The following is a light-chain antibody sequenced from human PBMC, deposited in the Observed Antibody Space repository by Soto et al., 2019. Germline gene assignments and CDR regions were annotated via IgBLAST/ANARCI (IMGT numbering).Light chain of an antibody. CDR1: QSISSW. V-gene: IGKV1-5*01. CDR3: QQYNSYWT. Sequence: DIQMTQSPSTLSASVGARVTITCRASQSISSWLAWYQQKPGKAPKLLIYDASSLESGVPSRFSGSGSGTEFTLTITSLQPDDFATYYCQQYNSYWTFGQGTKWIS. CDR2: DAS. J-gene: IGKJ1*01.